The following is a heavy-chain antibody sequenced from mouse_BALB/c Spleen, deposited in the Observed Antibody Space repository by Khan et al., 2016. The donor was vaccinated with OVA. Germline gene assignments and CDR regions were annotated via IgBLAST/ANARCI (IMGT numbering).Heavy chain of an antibody. V-gene: IGHV1-77*01. D-gene: IGHD2-3*01. Sequence: QVQLQQPGPEVVKPGASLKVSCKSSRYTFTDYIIGWVKQSTRQGLEWIGDIFPGSDTPYYNEKFKDKATLTADISSTTAYMQLSSLTSEDSAVYFCARGGYSAFSYGGQGTLVTVSA. CDR2: IFPGSDTP. CDR3: ARGGYSAFSY. CDR1: RYTFTDYI. J-gene: IGHJ3*01.